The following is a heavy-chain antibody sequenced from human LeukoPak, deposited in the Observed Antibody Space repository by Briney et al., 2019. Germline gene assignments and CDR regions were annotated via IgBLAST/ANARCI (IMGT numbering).Heavy chain of an antibody. Sequence: SETLSLTCTVSGYSISSGYYWGWIRQPPGKGLEWIGSIYHSGSTYYNPSLKSRVTISVGTSKNQFSLQLNSVTPEDTAVYYCARQFWRGSDDEYYYYMDVWGKGTTVTVSS. V-gene: IGHV4-38-2*02. CDR2: IYHSGST. CDR3: ARQFWRGSDDEYYYYMDV. CDR1: GYSISSGYY. D-gene: IGHD3-3*01. J-gene: IGHJ6*03.